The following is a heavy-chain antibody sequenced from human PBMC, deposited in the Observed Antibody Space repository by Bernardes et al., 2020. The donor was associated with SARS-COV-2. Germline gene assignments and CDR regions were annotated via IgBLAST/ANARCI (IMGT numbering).Heavy chain of an antibody. J-gene: IGHJ4*02. CDR2: IYPSDSDT. V-gene: IGHV5-51*01. CDR1: GYNFNNYW. CDR3: ARRDGNFDY. D-gene: IGHD2-21*02. Sequence: GESLMISCKASGYNFNNYWIGWVRQMPGKGLEWMGIIYPSDSDTKYSPSFQGQVTISVDRSVNSVYLEWNRLKASDTAIYYCARRDGNFDYWGQGTLVIVSS.